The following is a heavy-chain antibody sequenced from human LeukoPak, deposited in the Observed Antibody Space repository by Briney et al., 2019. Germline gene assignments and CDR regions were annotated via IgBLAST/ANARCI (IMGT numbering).Heavy chain of an antibody. CDR2: IKQDGSEK. CDR3: ARRGVQPADY. J-gene: IGHJ4*02. V-gene: IGHV3-7*03. Sequence: GGSLRLSCAASGFTFSNYWMTWVRQAPGKGLEWVANIKQDGSEKYYVDSVKGRLTISRDNARNSLYLQMNSLRAEDTAVYYCARRGVQPADYWGQGTLVTVSS. CDR1: GFTFSNYW.